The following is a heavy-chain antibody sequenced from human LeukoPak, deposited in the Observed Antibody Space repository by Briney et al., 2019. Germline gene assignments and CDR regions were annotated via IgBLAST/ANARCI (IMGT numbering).Heavy chain of an antibody. J-gene: IGHJ3*02. CDR3: ARRQGTYYYDSSGPGWAFDI. V-gene: IGHV4-34*01. D-gene: IGHD3-22*01. CDR2: IDHSGST. Sequence: SETLSLTCTVSGGSISSYSWSWIRQPPGKGLEWIGEIDHSGSTNYNPSLESRVTILADTSKNQFSLKLSSGTSAETAVDYCARRQGTYYYDSSGPGWAFDIWGPGTMVTGSS. CDR1: GGSISSYS.